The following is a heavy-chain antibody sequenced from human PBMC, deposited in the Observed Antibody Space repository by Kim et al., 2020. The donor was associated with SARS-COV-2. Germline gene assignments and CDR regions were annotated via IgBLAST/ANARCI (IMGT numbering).Heavy chain of an antibody. CDR1: GFTFSSYS. CDR3: ARDSEIQLTFDY. CDR2: ISSSSSYI. J-gene: IGHJ4*02. V-gene: IGHV3-21*01. Sequence: GGSLRLSCAASGFTFSSYSMNWVRQAPGKGLEWVSSISSSSSYIYYADSVKGRFTISRDNAKNSLYLQMNSLRAEDTAVYYCARDSEIQLTFDYWGQGTLVTVSS. D-gene: IGHD5-18*01.